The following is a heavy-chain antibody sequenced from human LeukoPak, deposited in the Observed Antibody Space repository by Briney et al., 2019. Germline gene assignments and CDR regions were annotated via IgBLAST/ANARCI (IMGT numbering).Heavy chain of an antibody. V-gene: IGHV4-39*01. Sequence: PSETLSLTCTVSGGSISSSSYYWGWIRQPPGKGLEWIGSIYYSGSTYYNPSLKSRVTISVDTSKNQFSLKLSSVTAADTAVYYCARHLAYCGGDCYSDFDHWGQGTLVTVSS. CDR3: ARHLAYCGGDCYSDFDH. CDR2: IYYSGST. D-gene: IGHD2-21*02. CDR1: GGSISSSSYY. J-gene: IGHJ4*02.